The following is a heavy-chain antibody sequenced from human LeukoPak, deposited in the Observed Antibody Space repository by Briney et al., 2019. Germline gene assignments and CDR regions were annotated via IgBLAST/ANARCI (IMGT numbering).Heavy chain of an antibody. CDR2: IYPSDSDT. Sequence: GESLKISCEGSGYRFTSYSIAWVRQMPGKGLEWMGIIYPSDSDTTYSPSFQGQVTISADKSISTAYLQWSSLKASDTAVYYCARRSCSGATCYQLHYWGQGTLVTVSS. D-gene: IGHD2-15*01. J-gene: IGHJ4*02. CDR3: ARRSCSGATCYQLHY. V-gene: IGHV5-51*01. CDR1: GYRFTSYS.